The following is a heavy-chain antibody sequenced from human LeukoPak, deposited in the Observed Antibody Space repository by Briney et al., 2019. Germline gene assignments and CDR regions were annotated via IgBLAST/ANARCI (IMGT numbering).Heavy chain of an antibody. CDR3: AKDRYYYDSSGYMT. CDR2: ISGSGGST. D-gene: IGHD3-22*01. CDR1: GFTFSSYG. V-gene: IGHV3-23*01. Sequence: PGGTLRLSCAASGFTFSSYGMSWVRQAPGKGLEWVSAISGSGGSTYYADSVKGRFTISRDNSKNTLYLQMNSLRAEDRAVYYCAKDRYYYDSSGYMTWGQGTLVTVSS. J-gene: IGHJ5*02.